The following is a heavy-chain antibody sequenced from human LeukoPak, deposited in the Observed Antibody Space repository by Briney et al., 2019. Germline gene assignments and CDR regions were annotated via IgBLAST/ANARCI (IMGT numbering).Heavy chain of an antibody. CDR2: INAGNGNT. D-gene: IGHD1-26*01. Sequence: HRASVKVSCKASGYTFTSYAMHWVRQAPGQRLEWMGWINAGNGNTKYSQKFQGRVTITRDTSASTAYMELSSLRSEDTAVYYCARVPAVGATYCYYGMDVWGQGTTVTVSS. J-gene: IGHJ6*02. CDR3: ARVPAVGATYCYYGMDV. V-gene: IGHV1-3*01. CDR1: GYTFTSYA.